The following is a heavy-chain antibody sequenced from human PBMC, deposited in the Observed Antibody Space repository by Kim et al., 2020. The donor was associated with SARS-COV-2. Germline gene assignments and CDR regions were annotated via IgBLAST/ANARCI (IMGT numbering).Heavy chain of an antibody. V-gene: IGHV4-59*13. CDR1: GGSISTYY. CDR3: ARGGVKQWLGL. D-gene: IGHD6-19*01. Sequence: SETLSLTCTVSGGSISTYYWNWIRQSPQKGLEWIGFISYSGSTNYNPSLKSRVAISVDSSKTQFSLNLSSVTAADTAVYYCARGGVKQWLGLWGRGTLVT. CDR2: ISYSGST. J-gene: IGHJ2*01.